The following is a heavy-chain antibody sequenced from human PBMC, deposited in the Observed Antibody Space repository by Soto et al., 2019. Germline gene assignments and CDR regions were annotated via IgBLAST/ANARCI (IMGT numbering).Heavy chain of an antibody. D-gene: IGHD5-18*01. V-gene: IGHV4-31*03. J-gene: IGHJ4*02. CDR1: GGSISSGGYY. Sequence: PSETLSLTCTVSGGSISSGGYYWSWIRQHPGKGLEWIGYIYYSGSTYYNPSLKSRVTISVDTSKNQFSLKLSSVTAADTAVYYCACLILGYSYGDSPDYWGQGTLVTVSS. CDR3: ACLILGYSYGDSPDY. CDR2: IYYSGST.